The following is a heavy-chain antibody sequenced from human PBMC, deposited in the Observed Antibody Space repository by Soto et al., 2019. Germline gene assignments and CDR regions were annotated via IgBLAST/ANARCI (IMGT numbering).Heavy chain of an antibody. CDR2: IIPIFGTA. V-gene: IGHV1-69*13. D-gene: IGHD3-22*01. CDR1: GGTFSSYA. J-gene: IGHJ4*02. Sequence: ASVKVSCKASGGTFSSYAISWVRQAPGQGLEWMGGIIPIFGTANYAQKFQGRVTITADESTSTAYMELSSLRSEDTAVYYCARSLGQNYYDSSGYYYFDYWGQGTLVTVSS. CDR3: ARSLGQNYYDSSGYYYFDY.